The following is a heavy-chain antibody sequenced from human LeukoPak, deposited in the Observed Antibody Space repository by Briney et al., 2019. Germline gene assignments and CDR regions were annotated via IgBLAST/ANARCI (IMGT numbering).Heavy chain of an antibody. Sequence: ASATVSCKASGYTFTSYGISWVRQAPGQGLEWMGWISAYNGNTNYAQKLQGRVTMTTDTSTSTAYMELRSLRSDDTAVYYCARDPPYSYGYRAFDIWGQGTMVTVSS. V-gene: IGHV1-18*01. CDR1: GYTFTSYG. CDR3: ARDPPYSYGYRAFDI. CDR2: ISAYNGNT. D-gene: IGHD5-18*01. J-gene: IGHJ3*02.